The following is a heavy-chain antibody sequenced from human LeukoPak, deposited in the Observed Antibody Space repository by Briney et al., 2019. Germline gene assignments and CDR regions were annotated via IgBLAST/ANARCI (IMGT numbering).Heavy chain of an antibody. V-gene: IGHV3-43*01. CDR3: AIHLYSYGFDY. Sequence: GGSLRLSCAASGFTFDDYTMHWVRQAPGKGLEWVSLISWDGGSTYYADSVKGRFTISRDNSKNSLYLQMNSLRTEDTALYYCAIHLYSYGFDYWGRGTLVTVSS. CDR1: GFTFDDYT. D-gene: IGHD5-18*01. J-gene: IGHJ4*02. CDR2: ISWDGGST.